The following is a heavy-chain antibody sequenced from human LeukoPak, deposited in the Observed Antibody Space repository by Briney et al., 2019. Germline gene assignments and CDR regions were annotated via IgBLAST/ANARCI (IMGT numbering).Heavy chain of an antibody. V-gene: IGHV3-30*02. Sequence: GGSLRLSCAASGFTFGASGMHWVRQAPGKGLEWVAFIRYDGSDKYYADSVKGRFTISRDNSKNTLYVQMNSLRVEDTAVYYCARGLVGSSGFDYWGQGTLVTVSS. CDR1: GFTFGASG. CDR2: IRYDGSDK. J-gene: IGHJ4*02. D-gene: IGHD6-19*01. CDR3: ARGLVGSSGFDY.